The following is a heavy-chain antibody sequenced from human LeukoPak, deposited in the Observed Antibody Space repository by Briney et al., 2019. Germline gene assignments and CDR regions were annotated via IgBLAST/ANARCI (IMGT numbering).Heavy chain of an antibody. J-gene: IGHJ4*02. CDR2: IYYSGHT. Sequence: SETLSLTCAVYGGSFSGYFWSWIRQPPGKGLEWIGYIYYSGHTNYNSSLKSRVTISVDTSKNQFSLKMRSVTAADTAVYYCARDFDGFWSGYPDYWGQGTLVTVSS. V-gene: IGHV4-59*01. CDR1: GGSFSGYF. D-gene: IGHD3-3*01. CDR3: ARDFDGFWSGYPDY.